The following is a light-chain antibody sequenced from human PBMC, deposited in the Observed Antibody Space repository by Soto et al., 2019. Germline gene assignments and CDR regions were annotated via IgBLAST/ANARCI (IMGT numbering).Light chain of an antibody. Sequence: QSVLTQPPSVSGAPGQRVTISCTGCSSNIGAGYDVHWYQQLPGTAPKLLIYGNNNRPSGVPDRCSGSKSGTSASLAITGLQVENEADYYCQSYDSSLSGSVFGGGTKLTVL. CDR3: QSYDSSLSGSV. J-gene: IGLJ2*01. CDR2: GNN. V-gene: IGLV1-40*01. CDR1: SSNIGAGYD.